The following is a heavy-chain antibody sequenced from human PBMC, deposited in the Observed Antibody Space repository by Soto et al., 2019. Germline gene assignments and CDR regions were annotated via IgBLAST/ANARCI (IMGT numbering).Heavy chain of an antibody. CDR1: GFTFSSYS. CDR3: ARGSSNWAYYFDF. J-gene: IGHJ4*02. V-gene: IGHV3-48*02. D-gene: IGHD6-13*01. Sequence: EVHLVESGGGLVQPGGSLRLSCAASGFTFSSYSLNWVRQAPGKGLEWVSYITSSGTTVYYADSVRGRFTISRDNAKNSLSLQMNSLRDVVTAVYYCARGSSNWAYYFDFWGQGTLVTVSS. CDR2: ITSSGTTV.